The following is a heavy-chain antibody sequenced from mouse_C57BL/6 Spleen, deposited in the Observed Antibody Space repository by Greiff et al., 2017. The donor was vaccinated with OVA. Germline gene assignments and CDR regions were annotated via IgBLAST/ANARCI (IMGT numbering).Heavy chain of an antibody. Sequence: EVKVVESGGGLVQPGGSLKLSCAASGFTFSDYYMYWVRQTPEQRLEWVAYISNGGGSTYYPDTVKGRFTISRDNAKNTLYLQMSRLKSEDTAMYYCARRNYSTLDYWGQGTTLTVSS. D-gene: IGHD2-5*01. V-gene: IGHV5-12*01. CDR2: ISNGGGST. CDR1: GFTFSDYY. J-gene: IGHJ2*01. CDR3: ARRNYSTLDY.